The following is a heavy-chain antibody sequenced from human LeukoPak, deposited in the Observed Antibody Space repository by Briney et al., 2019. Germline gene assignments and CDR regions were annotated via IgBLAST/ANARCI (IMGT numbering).Heavy chain of an antibody. Sequence: GASVKVSCKASGNTFTTGQLHWVRQAPGQGLEWMGIINPSGGSTSYAQKFQGRVTMTRDTSTGTVYMELSSLRSEDTALHYCAREYGTGGLDYWGQGTLVTVSS. J-gene: IGHJ4*02. V-gene: IGHV1-46*01. D-gene: IGHD2-8*02. CDR1: GNTFTTGQ. CDR3: AREYGTGGLDY. CDR2: INPSGGST.